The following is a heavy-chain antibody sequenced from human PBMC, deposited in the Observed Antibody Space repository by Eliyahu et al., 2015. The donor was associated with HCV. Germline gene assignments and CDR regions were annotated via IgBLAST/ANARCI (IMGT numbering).Heavy chain of an antibody. J-gene: IGHJ4*02. D-gene: IGHD2-2*01. CDR1: GGSISSGSSN. CDR2: IYYSGST. Sequence: QLQLQESGPGLVKPSETLSLTCTVXGGSISSGSSNWGWIRQPPGKGLEWIGSIYYSGSTYYNPSLKSRVTISVDTSKNQFSLKLSSVTAADTAVYYCAGGPAAIHGYYFDYWGQGTLVTVSS. CDR3: AGGPAAIHGYYFDY. V-gene: IGHV4-39*01.